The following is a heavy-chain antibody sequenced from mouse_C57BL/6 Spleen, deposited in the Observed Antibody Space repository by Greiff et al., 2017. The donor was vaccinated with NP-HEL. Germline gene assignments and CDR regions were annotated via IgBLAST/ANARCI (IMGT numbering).Heavy chain of an antibody. CDR1: GFSFNTYA. Sequence: EVQLVESGGGLVQPKGSLKLSCAASGFSFNTYAMNWVRQAPGKGLEWVARIRSKSNNYATYYADSVKDRFTISRDDSESMLYLQMNNLKTEDTAMYYYVRQTEAWFAYWGQGTLVTVSA. J-gene: IGHJ3*01. V-gene: IGHV10-1*01. CDR2: IRSKSNNYAT. CDR3: VRQTEAWFAY.